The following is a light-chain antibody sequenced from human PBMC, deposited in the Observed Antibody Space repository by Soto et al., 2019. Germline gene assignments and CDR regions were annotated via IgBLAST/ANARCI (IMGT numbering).Light chain of an antibody. V-gene: IGKV3-20*01. J-gene: IGKJ4*01. CDR3: QPYGASRLT. CDR2: AAS. CDR1: QSVSAY. Sequence: EIVLSLSPAPLSFSPGERATLSCRASQSVSAYLAWYQQKPGQAPRLLIYAASTRAAAVPDRFTGRGSGTDFAVMSCRLDCEDFGVYYCQPYGASRLTSGAGTKVDI.